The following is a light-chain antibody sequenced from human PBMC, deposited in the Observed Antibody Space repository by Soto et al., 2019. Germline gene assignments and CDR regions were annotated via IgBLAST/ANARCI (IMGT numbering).Light chain of an antibody. J-gene: IGLJ2*01. CDR1: SSNIGSNY. Sequence: QSVLTQPPSASGTPGQRVTISCSGSSSNIGSNYVYWYQQLPGTAPKLLIYRNNQRPSGVPDRFSGSKSGTYASLAISGLRSEDEADYYCAAWDDSLSGPVFGGGTKVTVL. CDR2: RNN. V-gene: IGLV1-47*01. CDR3: AAWDDSLSGPV.